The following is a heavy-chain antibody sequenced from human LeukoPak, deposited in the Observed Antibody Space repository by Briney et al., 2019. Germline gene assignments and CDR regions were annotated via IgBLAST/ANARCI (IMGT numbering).Heavy chain of an antibody. D-gene: IGHD3-9*01. CDR1: GGSISTFF. J-gene: IGHJ4*02. Sequence: SETLSLTCTVSGGSISTFFWTWIRQSAGKGLEWIGRIYTGTTYYNPSLESRATISVDTSNNRFSLKLTSLTAADTAVYYCARGTEMTSFTGYYSFDYWGQGTLVTVSS. CDR3: ARGTEMTSFTGYYSFDY. CDR2: IYTGTT. V-gene: IGHV4-4*07.